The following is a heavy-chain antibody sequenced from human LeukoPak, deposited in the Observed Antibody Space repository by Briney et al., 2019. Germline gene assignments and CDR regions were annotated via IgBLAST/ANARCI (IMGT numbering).Heavy chain of an antibody. CDR2: IYYSGST. CDR1: GGSVSSDSYV. J-gene: IGHJ4*02. V-gene: IGHV4-61*01. CDR3: ARGQRRLQDY. Sequence: PSETLSLTCTVSGGSVSSDSYVWTWIRQPPGKGLEWIGYIYYSGSTNYNPSLKSRVTISLDTSKSQISLKLSSVTAADTAVYYCARGQRRLQDYWGQGTLVTVSS.